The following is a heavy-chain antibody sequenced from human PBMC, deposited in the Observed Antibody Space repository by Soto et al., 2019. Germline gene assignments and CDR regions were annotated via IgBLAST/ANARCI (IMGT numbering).Heavy chain of an antibody. Sequence: QVQLVQSGAEVKKPGSSVMVSCKASGGTFSSYAISWVRQAPGQGLEWMGGIIPIFGTATYAQKFQGRVTVAAAEATSTAYMGLRSLRAEATAVYYSARVPYGAVRSYYGMDVWGQGTTVTVSS. V-gene: IGHV1-69*12. CDR3: ARVPYGAVRSYYGMDV. J-gene: IGHJ6*02. D-gene: IGHD4-17*01. CDR1: GGTFSSYA. CDR2: IIPIFGTA.